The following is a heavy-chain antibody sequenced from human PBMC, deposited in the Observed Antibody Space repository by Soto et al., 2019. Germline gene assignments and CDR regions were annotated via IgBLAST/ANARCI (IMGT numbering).Heavy chain of an antibody. D-gene: IGHD6-6*01. CDR1: GYTFTSYG. J-gene: IGHJ6*03. V-gene: IGHV1-18*01. CDR2: ISAYNGNT. Sequence: ASVKVSCKASGYTFTSYGISWVRQAPGQGLEWMGWISAYNGNTNYAQKLQGRVTMTTATSTSTAYMELRSLRSDDTAVYYCARGSSSWTHYYYYYMDVWGKGTTVTVSS. CDR3: ARGSSSWTHYYYYYMDV.